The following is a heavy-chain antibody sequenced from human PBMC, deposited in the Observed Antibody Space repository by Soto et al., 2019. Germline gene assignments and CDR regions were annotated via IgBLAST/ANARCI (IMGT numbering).Heavy chain of an antibody. V-gene: IGHV3-23*01. CDR3: AKVEEYSSSSGAIDY. Sequence: GGSLRLSCAASGFTFSSYAMSWVRQAPGKGLEWVSAISGSGGSTYYADSVKGRFTISRDNSKNTLYLQMNSLRAEDTAVYYCAKVEEYSSSSGAIDYWGQGTLVTVSS. J-gene: IGHJ4*02. D-gene: IGHD6-6*01. CDR1: GFTFSSYA. CDR2: ISGSGGST.